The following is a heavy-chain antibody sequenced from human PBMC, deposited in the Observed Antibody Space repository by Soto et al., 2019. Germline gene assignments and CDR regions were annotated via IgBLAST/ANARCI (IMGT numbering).Heavy chain of an antibody. D-gene: IGHD2-2*01. Sequence: QVQLVESGGGVVQPGRSLRLSCAASGFTFSSYGMHWVRQAPGKGLEWVAVIWYDGSNKYYADSVKGRFTISRDNSKNTLYLQMNSLRAEDTAVYYCARAAVVPAAMGDAFDIWGQGTMVTVSS. CDR2: IWYDGSNK. V-gene: IGHV3-33*01. CDR1: GFTFSSYG. J-gene: IGHJ3*02. CDR3: ARAAVVPAAMGDAFDI.